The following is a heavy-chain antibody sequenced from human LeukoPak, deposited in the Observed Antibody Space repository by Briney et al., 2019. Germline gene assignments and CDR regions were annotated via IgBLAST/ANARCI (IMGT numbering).Heavy chain of an antibody. CDR1: GYSFSGYF. V-gene: IGHV1-2*02. CDR3: ARDPGQAYYYDSRAYSRSDY. D-gene: IGHD3-22*01. CDR2: MNPESGDR. J-gene: IGHJ4*02. Sequence: ASEKVSCKTSGYSFSGYFIHWVRQAPGQGLEWMGWMNPESGDRKYGQKFQGRVTMTRDTSISTAYMELTRLRSDDTAVYYCARDPGQAYYYDSRAYSRSDYWGQGTLITVSS.